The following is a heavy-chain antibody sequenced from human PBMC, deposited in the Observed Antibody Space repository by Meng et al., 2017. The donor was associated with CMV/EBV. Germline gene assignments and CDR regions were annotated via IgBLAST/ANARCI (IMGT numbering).Heavy chain of an antibody. V-gene: IGHV3-30*02. Sequence: GGSLRLSCAASGFIFSIYGMSWVRQAPGKGLEWVAFIDYDGRNKYLVDSVKGRFTISRDNSKNALYLQMNSLRAEDTAVYYCAKPIGVIEKSPQFEYWGQGTLVTVSS. CDR2: IDYDGRNK. D-gene: IGHD6-19*01. CDR1: GFIFSIYG. J-gene: IGHJ4*02. CDR3: AKPIGVIEKSPQFEY.